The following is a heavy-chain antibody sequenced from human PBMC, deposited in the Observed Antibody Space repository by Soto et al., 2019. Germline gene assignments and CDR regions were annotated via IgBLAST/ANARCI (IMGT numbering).Heavy chain of an antibody. D-gene: IGHD2-2*03. CDR1: RCSISSYC. CDR3: ARLNGYCISTDCHGYYGMDV. Sequence: SETLFLTCTVSRCSISSYCWSWMRQPPGQGPEWIGCVYHSGTTNYNPSLLSRVTISVDTSKNQFSLKLSSVTAADTAVYYCARLNGYCISTDCHGYYGMDVWGQGTTVTVSS. J-gene: IGHJ6*02. V-gene: IGHV4-59*08. CDR2: VYHSGTT.